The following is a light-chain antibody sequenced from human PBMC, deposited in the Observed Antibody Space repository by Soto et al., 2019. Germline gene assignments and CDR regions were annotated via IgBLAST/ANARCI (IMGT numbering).Light chain of an antibody. CDR2: KAS. Sequence: DIQMTQSPSTLSASVGDRVTITCRASQSVGSWLAWYQQKPGKAPKYLIYKASILESGVPPRFSGSGSGTELTLTISSLQPDDFATYYCQQYDAYPWTFGQRTKLDFK. J-gene: IGKJ2*02. V-gene: IGKV1-5*03. CDR3: QQYDAYPWT. CDR1: QSVGSW.